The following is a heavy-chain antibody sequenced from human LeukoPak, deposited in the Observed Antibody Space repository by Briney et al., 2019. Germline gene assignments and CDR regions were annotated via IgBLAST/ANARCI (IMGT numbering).Heavy chain of an antibody. CDR1: GGSFSGYY. CDR2: INHSGST. CDR3: ARGLWFDP. Sequence: SETLSLTCAVYGGSFSGYYWSWIRQPPGKGLEWIGEINHSGSTNYNPSLKSRVTISVDTSKNQFSLKLSSVTAADTAVYYCARGLWFDPWGQGTLVTVSS. V-gene: IGHV4-34*01. J-gene: IGHJ5*02.